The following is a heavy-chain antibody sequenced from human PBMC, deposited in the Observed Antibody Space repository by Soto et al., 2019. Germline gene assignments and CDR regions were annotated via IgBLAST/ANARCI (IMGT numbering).Heavy chain of an antibody. CDR1: GYIFVNYG. J-gene: IGHJ6*02. CDR3: ARVENFDTRTPQDV. V-gene: IGHV1-18*01. D-gene: IGHD3-9*01. Sequence: QVQLVQSGDEVRKPGSSVKVSCKASGYIFVNYGIAWVRQAPGQGLEWMGWISPYSGNTHYASKVQGRLTMTTDTPTIQDYLGLGTLNSDGTAVYYCARVENFDTRTPQDVWGQGPTVTV. CDR2: ISPYSGNT.